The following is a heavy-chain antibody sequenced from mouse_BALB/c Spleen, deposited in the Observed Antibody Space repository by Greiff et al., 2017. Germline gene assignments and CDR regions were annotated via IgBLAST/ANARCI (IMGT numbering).Heavy chain of an antibody. D-gene: IGHD2-1*01. CDR2: IRNKANGYTT. V-gene: IGHV7-3*02. J-gene: IGHJ4*01. Sequence: DVMLVESGGGLVQPGGSLRLSCATSGFTFTDYYMSWVRQPPGKALEWLGFIRNKANGYTTEYSASVKGRFTISRDNSQSILYLQMNTLRAEDSATYYCARDKLLCYAMDYWGQGTSVTVSS. CDR1: GFTFTDYY. CDR3: ARDKLLCYAMDY.